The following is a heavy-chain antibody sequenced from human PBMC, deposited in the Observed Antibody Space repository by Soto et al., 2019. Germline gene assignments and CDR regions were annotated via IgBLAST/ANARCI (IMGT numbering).Heavy chain of an antibody. CDR3: ARDAEGTFYYDFWSPFDY. CDR1: GYTFTSYA. D-gene: IGHD3-3*01. V-gene: IGHV1-3*01. J-gene: IGHJ4*02. Sequence: ASVKVSCKASGYTFTSYAMHWVRQAPGQRLEWMGWINAGNGNTKYSQKFQGRVTITRDTSASTAYMELSSLRSEDTAVYYCARDAEGTFYYDFWSPFDYWGQGTLVTVSS. CDR2: INAGNGNT.